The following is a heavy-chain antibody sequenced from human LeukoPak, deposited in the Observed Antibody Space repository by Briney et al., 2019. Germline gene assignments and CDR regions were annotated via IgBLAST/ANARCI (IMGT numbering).Heavy chain of an antibody. CDR3: ARDNRHFDY. Sequence: GGSLRLSCAASGFTFSSYAMSWVRQAPGKGLEWVSYISSSSSTIYYADSVKGRFTISRDNAKNSLYLQMNSLRAEDTAVYYCARDNRHFDYWGQGTLVTVSS. V-gene: IGHV3-48*01. J-gene: IGHJ4*02. CDR1: GFTFSSYA. CDR2: ISSSSSTI. D-gene: IGHD1-14*01.